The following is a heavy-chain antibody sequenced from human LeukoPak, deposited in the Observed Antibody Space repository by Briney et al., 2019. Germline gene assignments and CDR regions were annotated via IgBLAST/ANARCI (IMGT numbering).Heavy chain of an antibody. CDR3: ARGRSYYYGSGSSPFDY. CDR1: GGSFSGYY. Sequence: SETLSLTCAVYGGSFSGYYWSWIRQPPGKGLEWIGEINHSGSTNYNPSLKSRVTISVDTSKNQFSLKLSSVTAADTAVYYCARGRSYYYGSGSSPFDYWGQGTLVTV. J-gene: IGHJ4*02. V-gene: IGHV4-34*01. D-gene: IGHD3-10*01. CDR2: INHSGST.